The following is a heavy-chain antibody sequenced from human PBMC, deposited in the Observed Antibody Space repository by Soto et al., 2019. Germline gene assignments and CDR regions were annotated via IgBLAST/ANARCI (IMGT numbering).Heavy chain of an antibody. J-gene: IGHJ4*02. CDR1: GFTFSTHV. Sequence: PGGSLRLSCAPSGFTFSTHVMAWVRQAPGKGLEWVSMISDSGDTTYYAGSVKGRFTISRDNSKNTVFLQMTSLTAEDTGIYFCAKVPAPYRYYFDYWGQGTLVTVSS. CDR3: AKVPAPYRYYFDY. CDR2: ISDSGDTT. D-gene: IGHD3-16*02. V-gene: IGHV3-23*01.